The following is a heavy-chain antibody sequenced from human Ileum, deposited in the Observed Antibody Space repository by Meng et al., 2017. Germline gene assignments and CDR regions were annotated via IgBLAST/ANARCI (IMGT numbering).Heavy chain of an antibody. CDR3: ASGTPGRSYCDY. CDR2: FVNYVDT. J-gene: IGHJ4*02. D-gene: IGHD2-15*01. CDR1: GYTFGSYG. Sequence: QVHLLQSGPEVNKPGASVSVSCKASGYTFGSYGICWVRQAPGQGLEWMGWFVNYVDTYPAPKFQGRVTMTTDTHTNTAFIELRSLTSDDTAVYYCASGTPGRSYCDYWGQGTLVTVSS. V-gene: IGHV1-18*01.